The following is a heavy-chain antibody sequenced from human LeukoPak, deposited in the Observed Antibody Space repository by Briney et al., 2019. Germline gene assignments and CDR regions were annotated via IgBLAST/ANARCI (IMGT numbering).Heavy chain of an antibody. CDR3: ARDAVGCGGDCFTYWYFDL. D-gene: IGHD2-21*02. CDR1: GGTFSSYA. CDR2: IIPIFGTA. V-gene: IGHV1-69*05. Sequence: ASVKVSCKASGGTFSSYAISWVRQAPGQGLEWMGRIIPIFGTANYAQEFQGRVTITTDESTSTAYMELSSLRSEDTAVYYCARDAVGCGGDCFTYWYFDLWGRGTLVTVSS. J-gene: IGHJ2*01.